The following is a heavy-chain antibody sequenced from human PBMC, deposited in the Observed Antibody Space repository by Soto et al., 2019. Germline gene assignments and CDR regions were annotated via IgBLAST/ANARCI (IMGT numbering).Heavy chain of an antibody. CDR2: ISGYNHNT. D-gene: IGHD1-26*01. CDR3: ARDVSGSRGGFDY. J-gene: IGHJ4*02. Sequence: QVQLVQSGAEVKKPGASVRVSCKASGYTFTNSGISWVRQAPGQGLEWMGWISGYNHNTIYAQKFQGRVTLNTDTSTSKAYMDLWSLRSDDTAMYYCARDVSGSRGGFDYWGQGTLVIASS. CDR1: GYTFTNSG. V-gene: IGHV1-18*01.